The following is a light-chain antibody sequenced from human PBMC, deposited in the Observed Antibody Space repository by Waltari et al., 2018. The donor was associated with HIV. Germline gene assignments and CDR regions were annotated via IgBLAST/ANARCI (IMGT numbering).Light chain of an antibody. CDR1: NTDIGLYNL. CDR2: AVS. J-gene: IGLJ2*01. V-gene: IGLV2-14*01. CDR3: SSYSSTDSLL. Sequence: QSALTQPASVSGSPGQSITISCTGANTDIGLYNLVSWYRQHPGKAPQLILYAVSTRPSGVSDRFSGSKAGNTASLTISSLQAEDEADYYCSSYSSTDSLLFGGGTKLTVL.